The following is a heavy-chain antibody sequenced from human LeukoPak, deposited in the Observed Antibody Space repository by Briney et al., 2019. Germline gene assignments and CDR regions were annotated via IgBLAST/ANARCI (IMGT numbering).Heavy chain of an antibody. CDR2: INPNSGGT. CDR1: GYTFTVYY. CDR3: ARVSLPRYYDSSGPIDY. D-gene: IGHD3-22*01. Sequence: GASVKVSCKASGYTFTVYYMHWVRQAPGQGLEWMGWINPNSGGTNYAQKFQGRVTMTRDTSISTAYMELSRLRSDDTAVYYCARVSLPRYYDSSGPIDYWGQGTLVTVSS. V-gene: IGHV1-2*02. J-gene: IGHJ4*02.